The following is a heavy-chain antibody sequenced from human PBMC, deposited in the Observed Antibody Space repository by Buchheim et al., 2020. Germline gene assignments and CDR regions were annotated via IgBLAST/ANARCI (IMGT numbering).Heavy chain of an antibody. V-gene: IGHV1-46*03. CDR3: ARDRDVLRYFDWLQPGFYYGMDV. Sequence: QVQLVQSGAEVKKPGASVKVSCKASGYTFTSYYMHWVRQAPGQGLEWMGIINPSGGSTSYAQKFQGRVTMTRATSTSTVYMELSSLRSEDTAVYYCARDRDVLRYFDWLQPGFYYGMDVWGQGTT. CDR2: INPSGGST. CDR1: GYTFTSYY. J-gene: IGHJ6*02. D-gene: IGHD3-9*01.